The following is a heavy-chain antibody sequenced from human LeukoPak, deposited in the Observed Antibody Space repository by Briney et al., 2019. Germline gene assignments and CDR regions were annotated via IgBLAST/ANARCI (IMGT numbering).Heavy chain of an antibody. J-gene: IGHJ4*02. CDR1: GYAFADYY. CDR3: ARDFTVTLGY. CDR2: INPNNGGT. D-gene: IGHD4-17*01. Sequence: ASVKVSCKASGYAFADYYIHWVRQAPGQGLEWMGWINPNNGGTNYAQKFQGRVTMTRDTSTSTVYMELSSLRSEDTAVYYCARDFTVTLGYWGQGTLVTVSS. V-gene: IGHV1-2*02.